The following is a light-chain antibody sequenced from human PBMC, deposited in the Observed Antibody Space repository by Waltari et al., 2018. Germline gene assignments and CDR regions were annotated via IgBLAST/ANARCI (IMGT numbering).Light chain of an antibody. CDR3: SSYAGSHNLV. V-gene: IGLV2-8*01. CDR1: SSDVGGYKY. Sequence: QSALTQPPSASGSPRQSVTIPCPGTSSDVGGYKYVSWYQQHPGKAPKLMIYEVSKRPSGVPDRFSGSKSGNTASLTVSGLQAEDEADYYCSSYAGSHNLVFGGGTKLTVL. J-gene: IGLJ3*02. CDR2: EVS.